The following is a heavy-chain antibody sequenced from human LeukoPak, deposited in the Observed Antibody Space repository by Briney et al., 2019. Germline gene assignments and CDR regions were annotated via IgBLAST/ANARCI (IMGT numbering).Heavy chain of an antibody. CDR3: ARVDSSSWYEAFDI. CDR1: GYTFTGYY. V-gene: IGHV1-2*02. CDR2: INPNSGGT. J-gene: IGHJ3*02. Sequence: ASVKVSCKASGYTFTGYYMHWVRQAPGQGLEWMGWINPNSGGTNYAQKFQGRVTMTRDTSISTAYMELSRLRSDDTAVYYCARVDSSSWYEAFDIWGQGTMVTVSS. D-gene: IGHD6-13*01.